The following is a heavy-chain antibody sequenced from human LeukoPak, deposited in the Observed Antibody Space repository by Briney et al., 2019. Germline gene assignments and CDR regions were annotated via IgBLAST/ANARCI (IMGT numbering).Heavy chain of an antibody. CDR2: ISAYNGNT. V-gene: IGHV1-18*01. CDR1: GYTFTSYG. CDR3: ARDPFGSSSWYSYYYYGMDV. J-gene: IGHJ6*02. Sequence: ASVKVSCKASGYTFTSYGISWVRQAPGQGLEWMGWISAYNGNTNYAQKLQGRVTMTTDTSTSTAYMELRSLRSDDTAVYYCARDPFGSSSWYSYYYYGMDVWGQGTTVTVSS. D-gene: IGHD6-13*01.